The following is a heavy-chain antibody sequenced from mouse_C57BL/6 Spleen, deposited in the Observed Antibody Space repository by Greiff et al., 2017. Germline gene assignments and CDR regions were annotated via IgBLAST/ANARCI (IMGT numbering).Heavy chain of an antibody. CDR3: ARPHYYGSSYFYAMDY. Sequence: EVKLVESGGGLVKPGGSLKLSCAASGFTFSDYGMHWVRQAPEKGLEWVAYISSGSSTIYYADTVKGRFTISSDNAKNTLFLQMTSLRSEDTAMYYCARPHYYGSSYFYAMDYWGQGTSVTVSS. V-gene: IGHV5-17*01. J-gene: IGHJ4*01. CDR1: GFTFSDYG. CDR2: ISSGSSTI. D-gene: IGHD1-1*01.